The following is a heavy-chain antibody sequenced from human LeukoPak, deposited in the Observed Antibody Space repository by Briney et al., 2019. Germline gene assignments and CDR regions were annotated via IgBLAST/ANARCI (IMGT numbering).Heavy chain of an antibody. CDR2: INPSGGST. CDR3: ARSNIVVVPAAMLVLSGMEV. V-gene: IGHV1-46*01. CDR1: GYTFTSYY. D-gene: IGHD2-2*01. J-gene: IGHJ6*02. Sequence: ASVKVSCKASGYTFTSYYMHWVRQAPGQGLEWMGIINPSGGSTSYAQKFQGRVTMTRDTSTSTVYMELSSLRSEDTAVYYCARSNIVVVPAAMLVLSGMEVWGQGTTVTVSS.